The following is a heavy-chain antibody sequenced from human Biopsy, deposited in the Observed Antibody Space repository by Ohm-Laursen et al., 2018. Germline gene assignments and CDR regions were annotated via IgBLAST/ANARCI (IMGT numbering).Heavy chain of an antibody. CDR3: ARDGGVSYFGLDV. J-gene: IGHJ6*02. V-gene: IGHV3-43*01. D-gene: IGHD3-16*01. CDR1: GFTFDDYT. CDR2: ISWDGSRT. Sequence: SLRLSCAASGFTFDDYTMHWVRRIPGKGLEWVSLISWDGSRTYYADSVRGRFTISRDNAKNCLYLQMNSLRTQDTALYYCARDGGVSYFGLDVWGLRTTATVSS.